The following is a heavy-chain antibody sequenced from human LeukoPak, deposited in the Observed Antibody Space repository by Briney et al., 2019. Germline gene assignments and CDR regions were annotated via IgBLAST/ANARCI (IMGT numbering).Heavy chain of an antibody. Sequence: AASVTVSFKASGFMFTNFDINWVRQASGLGLEWMGWMDPNTGHTGYAQRFQGRVTLTRDTATSTAYMELRGLRSDDTAVYYCVRDGEGVGISVNYWFDPWGQGTLVTVSS. V-gene: IGHV1-8*02. CDR3: VRDGEGVGISVNYWFDP. J-gene: IGHJ5*02. CDR2: MDPNTGHT. CDR1: GFMFTNFD. D-gene: IGHD3-10*01.